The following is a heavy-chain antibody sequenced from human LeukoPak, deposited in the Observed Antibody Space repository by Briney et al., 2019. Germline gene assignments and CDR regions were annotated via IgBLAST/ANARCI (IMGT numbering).Heavy chain of an antibody. CDR2: IKQDGGEK. J-gene: IGHJ4*02. D-gene: IGHD1-26*01. V-gene: IGHV3-7*01. CDR3: ARLGGSYYTY. CDR1: GFTFSIYD. Sequence: GGSLRLSCAASGFTFSIYDMSWVRQAPGKGLEWVANIKQDGGEKYYVDSVKGRFTISRDNAKNSLFLQMNSLRVEDTAVYYCARLGGSYYTYWGQGTLVTVSS.